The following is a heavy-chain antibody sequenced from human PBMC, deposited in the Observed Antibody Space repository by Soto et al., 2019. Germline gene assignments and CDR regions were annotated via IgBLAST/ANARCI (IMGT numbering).Heavy chain of an antibody. CDR1: GDSFSKYT. CDR3: ARGRGLYNSGRSQLDS. J-gene: IGHJ4*02. D-gene: IGHD1-26*01. CDR2: IIPRFGTT. Sequence: QVQLVQSGAEVEKPGSSVRVSCKASGDSFSKYTVNWVRQAPRQGLEWMGGIIPRFGTTNYAPTLQDRVTITADESMNTVYMELSSLRSEDTALYYCARGRGLYNSGRSQLDSWGQGTPVTVFS. V-gene: IGHV1-69*01.